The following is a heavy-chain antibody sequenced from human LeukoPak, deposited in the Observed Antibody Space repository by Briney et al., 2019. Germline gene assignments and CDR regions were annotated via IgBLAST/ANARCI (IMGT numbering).Heavy chain of an antibody. Sequence: PGGSLRLSCAASELTLSSNYMSWIRQAPGRGLEWVSFIYSGGSTYYADSVRGRFIISRDNSKNTLYLQMNSLRAEDTAVYYCAKSMDILTGYLWSLDYWGQGTLVTVSS. CDR3: AKSMDILTGYLWSLDY. D-gene: IGHD3-9*01. CDR2: IYSGGST. J-gene: IGHJ4*02. V-gene: IGHV3-53*05. CDR1: ELTLSSNY.